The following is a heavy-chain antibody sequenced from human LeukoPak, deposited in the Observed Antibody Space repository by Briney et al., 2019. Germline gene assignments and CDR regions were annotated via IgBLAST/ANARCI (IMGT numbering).Heavy chain of an antibody. J-gene: IGHJ6*02. CDR1: GYNFTSYE. CDR3: ARNDYGDYVKWLYYYYGMDV. Sequence: GATVKVSCKASGYNFTSYEINWVRQATGQGLEWMGWMNPNSGNTGYAQKFQGRVTMTRNTSISTAYMELSSLRSEDTAVYYCARNDYGDYVKWLYYYYGMDVWGQGTTVTVSS. D-gene: IGHD4-17*01. CDR2: MNPNSGNT. V-gene: IGHV1-8*01.